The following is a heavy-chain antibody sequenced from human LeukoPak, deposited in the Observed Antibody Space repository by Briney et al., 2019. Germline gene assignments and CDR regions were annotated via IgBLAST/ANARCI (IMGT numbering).Heavy chain of an antibody. CDR1: GFTFSNYA. CDR3: AKGPYYYDGSGYYYNAFDI. Sequence: GGSLRLSCAASGFTFSNYAMSWVRQAPGKGLEWVSTISGSGGSTYYADSVKGRFTISRDNSKSTLYLQMYSLRAEDTAVYYCAKGPYYYDGSGYYYNAFDIWGQGTMVTVSS. V-gene: IGHV3-23*01. J-gene: IGHJ3*02. D-gene: IGHD3-22*01. CDR2: ISGSGGST.